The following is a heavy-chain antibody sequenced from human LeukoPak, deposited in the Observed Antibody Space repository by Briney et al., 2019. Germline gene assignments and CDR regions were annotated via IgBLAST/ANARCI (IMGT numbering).Heavy chain of an antibody. D-gene: IGHD1-26*01. CDR2: TYYRSKWYN. CDR3: ARDTTRRFDH. Sequence: SQTLSLTCVTSGDSVSSDSGGWNWIRQSPSRGLEWLGRTYYRSKWYNDYAVSVTSRITINPDTSKNQFSLQLNSVAPEDTALYYCARDTTRRFDHWGQGTLVTVSS. J-gene: IGHJ4*02. V-gene: IGHV6-1*01. CDR1: GDSVSSDSGG.